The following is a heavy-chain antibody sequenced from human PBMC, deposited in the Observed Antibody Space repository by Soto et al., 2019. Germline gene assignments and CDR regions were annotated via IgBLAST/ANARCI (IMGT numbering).Heavy chain of an antibody. Sequence: RGSLRLSCAASGFTFSTFTMSWVRQAPGKGLEWVSRISGGGDSTYHADSVKGRFTISRDNSKNTLNLQMNSLRAEDTAVYYCAKVRVPYCSGGSCLNAFDIWGQGTMVTGS. V-gene: IGHV3-23*01. J-gene: IGHJ3*02. CDR3: AKVRVPYCSGGSCLNAFDI. D-gene: IGHD2-15*01. CDR2: ISGGGDST. CDR1: GFTFSTFT.